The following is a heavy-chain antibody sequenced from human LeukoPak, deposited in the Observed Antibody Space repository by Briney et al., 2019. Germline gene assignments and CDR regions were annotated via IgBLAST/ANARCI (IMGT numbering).Heavy chain of an antibody. D-gene: IGHD3/OR15-3a*01. CDR3: ARGGLDHAFDI. Sequence: GGSLTLSWEASGLTFTTYWMHGVRQAPGKGLVWGSRINSAGSNTIYADSVKGRFTVSRDNAKNTVYLQMNTLRAEDTAVYYCARGGLDHAFDIWGQGTMVTVSS. V-gene: IGHV3-74*01. CDR1: GLTFTTYW. J-gene: IGHJ3*02. CDR2: INSAGSNT.